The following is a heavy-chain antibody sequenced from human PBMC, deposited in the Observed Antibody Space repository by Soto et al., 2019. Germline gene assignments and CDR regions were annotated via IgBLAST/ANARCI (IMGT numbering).Heavy chain of an antibody. CDR1: GGSISSSSYY. CDR3: ATELGVFDY. D-gene: IGHD1-7*01. V-gene: IGHV4-39*01. Sequence: SETLSLTCTVSGGSISSSSYYWGWIRQPPGKGLEWIGSIYYSGSTYYNPSLKSRVTISVDTSKNQFSLKLSSVTAADTAVYYCATELGVFDYWGQGTLVTVSS. CDR2: IYYSGST. J-gene: IGHJ4*02.